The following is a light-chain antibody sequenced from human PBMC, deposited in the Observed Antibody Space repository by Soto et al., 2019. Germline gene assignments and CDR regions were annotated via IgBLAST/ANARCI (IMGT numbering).Light chain of an antibody. J-gene: IGLJ2*01. V-gene: IGLV2-14*03. CDR2: DVS. CDR3: SSYTSSSTLV. Sequence: QSALTQPASVSGSPGQSITISCTGTSSDIGGYNYVFWYQHYPGKAPKLMIYDVSNRPSGVSNRFSGSKSGNTASLTISGLQAEDEADYYCSSYTSSSTLVFGGGNKVTVL. CDR1: SSDIGGYNY.